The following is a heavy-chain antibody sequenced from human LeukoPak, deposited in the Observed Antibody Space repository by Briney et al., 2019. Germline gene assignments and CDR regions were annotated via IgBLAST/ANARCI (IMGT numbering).Heavy chain of an antibody. CDR2: IYYSGST. CDR1: GGSISSYY. Sequence: KPSETLSLTCTVSGGSISSYYWSWIRQPPGKGLEWIGYIYYSGSTNYNPSLKSRVTISADTSKNQFSLKLSSVTAADTALYYCARVSYDVLTGYHPLDYWGQGTLVTVSS. D-gene: IGHD3-9*01. J-gene: IGHJ4*02. V-gene: IGHV4-59*01. CDR3: ARVSYDVLTGYHPLDY.